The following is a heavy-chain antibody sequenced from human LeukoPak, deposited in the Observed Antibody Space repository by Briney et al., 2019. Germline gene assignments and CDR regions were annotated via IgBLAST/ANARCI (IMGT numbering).Heavy chain of an antibody. V-gene: IGHV3-7*04. Sequence: GGSLRLSCVASGFTFSNHYMSWVRQAPGRELEWVATIKEDGTEFYYVDSVKGRFTISRDNAKSSLFLQMNSLRVGDTAVFYCARLMGATTTYDMWGQGTTVTVSS. CDR1: GFTFSNHY. CDR3: ARLMGATTTYDM. D-gene: IGHD1-26*01. CDR2: IKEDGTEF. J-gene: IGHJ3*02.